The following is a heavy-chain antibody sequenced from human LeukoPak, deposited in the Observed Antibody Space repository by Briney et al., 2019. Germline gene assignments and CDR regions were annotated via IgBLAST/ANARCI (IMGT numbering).Heavy chain of an antibody. Sequence: PGGSLRLSCAASGFTFSSYAMSWVRPAPGKGLEGGLAISGSGGSSSYAVSVKGRFTVARDNSKNRLYLQMNSLRAEDTAVYYCAKDQPGEDSSGLGYYFDYWGQGTLVTVSS. CDR2: ISGSGGSS. CDR3: AKDQPGEDSSGLGYYFDY. J-gene: IGHJ4*02. V-gene: IGHV3-23*01. CDR1: GFTFSSYA. D-gene: IGHD3-22*01.